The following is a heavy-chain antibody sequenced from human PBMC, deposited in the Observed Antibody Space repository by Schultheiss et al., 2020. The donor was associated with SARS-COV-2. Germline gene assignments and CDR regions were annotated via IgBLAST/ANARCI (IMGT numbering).Heavy chain of an antibody. Sequence: ASVKVSCKASGYPFTSYGITWVRQAPGQGLEWMGWISAYNGNTNYAQKLQGRVTMTTDTSTSTVYMELRSLRSDDTAVYYCARALSGVVVPAATLYYYYYYMDVWGKGTTVTVSS. CDR3: ARALSGVVVPAATLYYYYYYMDV. J-gene: IGHJ6*03. D-gene: IGHD2-2*01. V-gene: IGHV1-18*01. CDR2: ISAYNGNT. CDR1: GYPFTSYG.